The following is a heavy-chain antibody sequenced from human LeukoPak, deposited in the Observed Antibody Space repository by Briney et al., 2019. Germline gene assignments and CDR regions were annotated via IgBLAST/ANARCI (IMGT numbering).Heavy chain of an antibody. D-gene: IGHD3-10*01. V-gene: IGHV3-23*01. Sequence: GGSLRLSCAASGFTFSNYAMNWVRQAPGKGLEWVSGGGVTTYYADSVKGRFTISRDNSNNTLYPQMNSLRAEDTAVYYCAKGVWFGEPFDYWGQGTLVTVSS. CDR2: GGVTT. CDR3: AKGVWFGEPFDY. CDR1: GFTFSNYA. J-gene: IGHJ4*02.